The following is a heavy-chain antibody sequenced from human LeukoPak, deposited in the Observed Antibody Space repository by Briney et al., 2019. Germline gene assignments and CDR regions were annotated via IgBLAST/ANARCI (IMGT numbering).Heavy chain of an antibody. J-gene: IGHJ4*02. CDR3: ARPVMVRGVIIHFDY. V-gene: IGHV5-51*01. Sequence: GESLKISCKGSGYSFTSYWIGWVRQTPGKGLEWMGIIYPGDSDTRYSPSFQGQVTISADKSISTAYLQWSSLKASDTAMYYCARPVMVRGVIIHFDYWGQGILVTVSS. D-gene: IGHD3-10*01. CDR2: IYPGDSDT. CDR1: GYSFTSYW.